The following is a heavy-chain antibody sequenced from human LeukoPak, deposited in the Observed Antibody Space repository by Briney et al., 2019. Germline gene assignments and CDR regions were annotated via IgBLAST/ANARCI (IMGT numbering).Heavy chain of an antibody. V-gene: IGHV3-66*01. D-gene: IGHD3-22*01. CDR3: ARDYYDSSDYYTRSFDY. J-gene: IGHJ4*02. CDR1: GLTVSSNY. Sequence: GGSLRLSCAASGLTVSSNYMSWVRQAPGKGLEWVSVIYSGVGGNTYYADSVKGRFTIYRDNSKNTLYLQMNSMRAEDTAVYYWARDYYDSSDYYTRSFDYWGQGTLVTVSS. CDR2: IYSGVGGNT.